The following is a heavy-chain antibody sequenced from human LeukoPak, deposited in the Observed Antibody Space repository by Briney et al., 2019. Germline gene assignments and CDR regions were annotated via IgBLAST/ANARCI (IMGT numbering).Heavy chain of an antibody. Sequence: EGSLRLSCAASGFTFSNYGMHWVRQAPGKGLEWVAVIWYDGSKTYYADSVKGRFTISRDNSKNTLCLQMSSLRAEDTAVYYCARDRYYGSENYYYYYYMDVWGKGTTVTVSS. CDR1: GFTFSNYG. CDR3: ARDRYYGSENYYYYYYMDV. CDR2: IWYDGSKT. V-gene: IGHV3-33*01. D-gene: IGHD3-10*01. J-gene: IGHJ6*03.